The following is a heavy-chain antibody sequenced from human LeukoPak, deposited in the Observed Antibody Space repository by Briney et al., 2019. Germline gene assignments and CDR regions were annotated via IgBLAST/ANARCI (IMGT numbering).Heavy chain of an antibody. Sequence: GGSLRPSCAASGFTFSSYGMSWVRQAPGKGLEWVSAISGRGGSTYYADSVKGRFTISRDNSKNTLYLQMNSLRAEDTAVYYCAKGATSLITMVRGVKNYYYMDVWGKGTTVTISS. V-gene: IGHV3-23*01. CDR2: ISGRGGST. CDR1: GFTFSSYG. CDR3: AKGATSLITMVRGVKNYYYMDV. D-gene: IGHD3-10*01. J-gene: IGHJ6*03.